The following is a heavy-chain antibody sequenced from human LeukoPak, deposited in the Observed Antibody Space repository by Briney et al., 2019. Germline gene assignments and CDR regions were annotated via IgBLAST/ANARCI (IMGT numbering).Heavy chain of an antibody. CDR2: IYSGGST. CDR3: AKGFSYYYDSSGYYFQH. D-gene: IGHD3-22*01. Sequence: GGSLRLSCAASEFSVGSNYMTWVRQAPGKGLEWVSLIYSGGSTYYADSVKGRFTISRDNSKNTLYLQMNSLRAEDTAVYYCAKGFSYYYDSSGYYFQHWGQGTLVTVSS. J-gene: IGHJ1*01. CDR1: EFSVGSNY. V-gene: IGHV3-53*01.